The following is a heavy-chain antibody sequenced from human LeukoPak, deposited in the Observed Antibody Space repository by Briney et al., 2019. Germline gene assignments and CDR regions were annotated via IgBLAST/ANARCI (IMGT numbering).Heavy chain of an antibody. Sequence: GGSLRLSCAASGFTFSSYGMHWVRQAPGKGLEWVAFIRYDGSNKYYADSVKGRFTASRDNSKNTLYLQMNSLRAEDTAVYYCARTSGYDPTNFDYWGQGTLVTVSS. D-gene: IGHD5-12*01. CDR2: IRYDGSNK. CDR3: ARTSGYDPTNFDY. V-gene: IGHV3-30*02. J-gene: IGHJ4*02. CDR1: GFTFSSYG.